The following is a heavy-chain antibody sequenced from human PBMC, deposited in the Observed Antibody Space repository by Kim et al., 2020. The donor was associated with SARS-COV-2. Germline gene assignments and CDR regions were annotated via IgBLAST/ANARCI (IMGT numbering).Heavy chain of an antibody. Sequence: DSVKGRFTISRDNSKNTLYLQMNSLRAEDTAMYYCARDAMFSSGWFYFDYWGQGTLVTVSS. V-gene: IGHV3-66*01. J-gene: IGHJ4*02. D-gene: IGHD6-19*01. CDR3: ARDAMFSSGWFYFDY.